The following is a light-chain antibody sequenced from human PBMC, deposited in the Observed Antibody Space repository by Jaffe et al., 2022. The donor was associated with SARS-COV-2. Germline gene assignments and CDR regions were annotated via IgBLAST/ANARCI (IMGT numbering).Light chain of an antibody. Sequence: SSALIQDPAVSVALGQTVRITCQGDSLRSFSASWYKQKPGQAPILVIYGENNRPSGIPDRFSGSTSGNTASLTITGAQAEDEADYYCKSRDSRVYYWVFGGGTKLTVL. V-gene: IGLV3-19*01. J-gene: IGLJ3*02. CDR1: SLRSFS. CDR3: KSRDSRVYYWV. CDR2: GEN.